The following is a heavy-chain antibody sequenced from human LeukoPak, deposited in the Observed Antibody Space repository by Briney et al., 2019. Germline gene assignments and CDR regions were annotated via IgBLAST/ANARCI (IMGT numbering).Heavy chain of an antibody. J-gene: IGHJ3*02. Sequence: SETLSLTCAVYGGFFSAYYWSWIRQPPGKGLEWIGEINHSGSTNYDPSLKSRVTIPVDTSKNQFSLKLSSVTAADTAVYYCARTTVTTDDAFDIWGQGTMVTVSS. D-gene: IGHD4-11*01. V-gene: IGHV4-34*01. CDR2: INHSGST. CDR1: GGFFSAYY. CDR3: ARTTVTTDDAFDI.